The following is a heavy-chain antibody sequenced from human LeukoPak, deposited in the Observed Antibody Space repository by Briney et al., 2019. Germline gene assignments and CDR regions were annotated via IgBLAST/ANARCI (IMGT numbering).Heavy chain of an antibody. CDR3: ATGDPGFA. CDR2: IYSGGTT. V-gene: IGHV3-66*01. CDR1: GFTVSSHY. D-gene: IGHD3-10*01. J-gene: IGHJ5*02. Sequence: GGSLRLSCAASGFTVSSHYMSWVRQAPGKGLEWVSVIYSGGTTYYADSVKGRFTFSRDNSKNTLSLQMNSLRAEDTAVYYCATGDPGFAWGQGTLVTVSS.